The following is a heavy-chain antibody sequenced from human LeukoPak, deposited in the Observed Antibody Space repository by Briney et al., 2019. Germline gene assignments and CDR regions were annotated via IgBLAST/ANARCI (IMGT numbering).Heavy chain of an antibody. CDR3: ASLPYGASRTDY. V-gene: IGHV4-38-2*02. CDR1: GYSISSGYY. CDR2: IYYSGST. Sequence: SETLSLTCTVSGYSISSGYYWGWIRQPPGKGLEWIGYIYYSGSTNYNPSLKSRVTISVDTSKNQFSLKLSSVTAADTAVYYCASLPYGASRTDYWGQGTLVTVSS. J-gene: IGHJ4*02. D-gene: IGHD4-17*01.